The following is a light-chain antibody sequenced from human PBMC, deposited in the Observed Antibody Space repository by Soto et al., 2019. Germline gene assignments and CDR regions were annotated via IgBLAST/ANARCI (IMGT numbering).Light chain of an antibody. CDR3: QSYDSSLSAYV. CDR2: GNS. V-gene: IGLV1-40*01. J-gene: IGLJ1*01. Sequence: QSVLTQPPSVSGAPGQRVTISCTGSSSNIGAGYDVHWYQQLPGTAPKLLIYGNSNRPSGVPDRFFGSKSGTSASLAITGLQAEDEADYYGQSYDSSLSAYVFGTGTKLTVL. CDR1: SSNIGAGYD.